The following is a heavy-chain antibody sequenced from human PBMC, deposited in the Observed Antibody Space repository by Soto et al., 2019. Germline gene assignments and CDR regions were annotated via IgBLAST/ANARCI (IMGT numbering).Heavy chain of an antibody. V-gene: IGHV1-8*01. CDR2: MNPKSGDT. CDR1: GYTFSNYE. CDR3: ATYGSGDSCRYSHYMGV. D-gene: IGHD2-15*01. J-gene: IGHJ6*03. Sequence: QVQVVQSGAEEKKPGASVKVSCTASGYTFSNYEINWVRQAPGQGLVWLGRMNPKSGDTAYAEKFQGRVTMTRNTTISTAYMELSSLRSDDTAIYYCATYGSGDSCRYSHYMGVGGKGTTVIVSS.